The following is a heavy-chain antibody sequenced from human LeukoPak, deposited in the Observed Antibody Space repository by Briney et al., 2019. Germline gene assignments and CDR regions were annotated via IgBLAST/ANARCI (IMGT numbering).Heavy chain of an antibody. CDR2: INPNSGGT. D-gene: IGHD3-10*01. V-gene: IGHV1-2*02. CDR3: ARDRRFGEPFDY. CDR1: GYNFAGYY. Sequence: ASVKVSCKASGYNFAGYYMHWVRQAPGQGLEWMGWINPNSGGTNYAQKFQGRVTMTRDTSISTAYMELSRLRSDDTAVYYCARDRRFGEPFDYWGQGTLVTVSS. J-gene: IGHJ4*02.